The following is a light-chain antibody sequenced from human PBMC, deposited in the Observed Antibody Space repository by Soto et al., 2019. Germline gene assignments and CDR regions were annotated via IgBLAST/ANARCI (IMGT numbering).Light chain of an antibody. CDR3: QQANSFPWT. CDR1: QDISYW. CDR2: AAS. Sequence: DIQMTQSPSSVSASVGERVTITCRASQDISYWLAWYQQKPGKAPELLINAASSLQDGVPSRFSGSGSLTEFTLVVSSLQPEDFATYFCQQANSFPWTFGQGTKVEIK. V-gene: IGKV1-12*01. J-gene: IGKJ1*01.